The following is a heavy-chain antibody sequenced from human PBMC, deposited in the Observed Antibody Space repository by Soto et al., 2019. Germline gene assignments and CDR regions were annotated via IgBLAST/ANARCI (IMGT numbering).Heavy chain of an antibody. J-gene: IGHJ4*02. D-gene: IGHD3-22*01. Sequence: QVQLVQSGAEVKKPGASVKVSCKASGYTFTSYGISWVRQAPGQGLEWMGWISAYNGNTNYAQKLQGRVTMTTDTSTSRADMELRSLGSDEPALYCYARESTYAESSGYSRFRYGGQGTLLTVTS. CDR2: ISAYNGNT. CDR1: GYTFTSYG. CDR3: ARESTYAESSGYSRFRY. V-gene: IGHV1-18*01.